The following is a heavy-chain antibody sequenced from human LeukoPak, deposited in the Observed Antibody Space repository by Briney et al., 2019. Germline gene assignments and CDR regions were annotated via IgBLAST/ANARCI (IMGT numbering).Heavy chain of an antibody. V-gene: IGHV4-59*13. Sequence: SETLSLTCAVSGGSISDYYWSWIRQPPGKGLVLIGYIHYTGNTNYNPSLKSRITISVDTSKNQFSLKVTSMTAADTAIYYCARWGRGSGSFNWFDPWGQGTLVTVSS. D-gene: IGHD3-10*01. J-gene: IGHJ5*02. CDR1: GGSISDYY. CDR2: IHYTGNT. CDR3: ARWGRGSGSFNWFDP.